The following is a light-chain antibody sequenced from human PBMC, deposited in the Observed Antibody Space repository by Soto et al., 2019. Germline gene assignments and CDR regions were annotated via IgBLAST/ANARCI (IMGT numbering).Light chain of an antibody. V-gene: IGKV1-33*01. CDR1: QSISNW. CDR2: DAS. J-gene: IGKJ5*01. CDR3: QQYENLPT. Sequence: DIQMTQSPSTMSVSVGARAPITCRASQSISNWLAWYQQKPGRAPKLLIYDASNLEAGVPSRFRGSGSGTDFTFTISRLQPEDIATYYCQQYENLPTFGQGTRLEIK.